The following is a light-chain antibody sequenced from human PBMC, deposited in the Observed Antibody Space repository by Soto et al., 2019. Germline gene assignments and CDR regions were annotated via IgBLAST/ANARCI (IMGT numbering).Light chain of an antibody. CDR2: VNSDGSH. CDR1: SGHSTNA. CDR3: QTWGTGIHV. Sequence: QLVLTQSPSASASLGASVKLTCTLSSGHSTNAIAWHQQQPEKGPRYLMKVNSDGSHSKGDGIPDRFSGSSSGAERYLTISSLQSEDEADYYCQTWGTGIHVFGTGTRSPS. J-gene: IGLJ1*01. V-gene: IGLV4-69*01.